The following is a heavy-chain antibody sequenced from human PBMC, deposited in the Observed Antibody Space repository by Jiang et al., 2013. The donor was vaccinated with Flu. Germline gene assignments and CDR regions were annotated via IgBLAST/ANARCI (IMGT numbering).Heavy chain of an antibody. CDR2: ISGSGGST. CDR3: ANRRRYSSSWLDY. Sequence: SCAASGFTFSSYAMSWVRQAPGKGLEWVSAISGSGGSTYYADSVKGRFTISRDNSKNTLYLQMNSLRAEDTAVYYCANRRRYSSSWLDYWGQGTLVTVSS. V-gene: IGHV3-23*01. J-gene: IGHJ4*02. D-gene: IGHD6-13*01. CDR1: GFTFSSYA.